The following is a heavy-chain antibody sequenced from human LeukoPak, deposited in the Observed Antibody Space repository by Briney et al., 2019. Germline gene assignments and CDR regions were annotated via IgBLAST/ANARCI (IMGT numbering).Heavy chain of an antibody. CDR1: GFTFSSYG. D-gene: IGHD3-10*01. V-gene: IGHV3-23*01. CDR3: AKTVRGVIQPDYYMDV. CDR2: ISGSGGST. Sequence: PGGSLRLSCAASGFTFSSYGMSWVRQVPGKGLEWVSAISGSGGSTYYADSVKGRFTISRDNSKNTLYLQMNSLRAEDTAVYYCAKTVRGVIQPDYYMDVWGKGTTVTISS. J-gene: IGHJ6*03.